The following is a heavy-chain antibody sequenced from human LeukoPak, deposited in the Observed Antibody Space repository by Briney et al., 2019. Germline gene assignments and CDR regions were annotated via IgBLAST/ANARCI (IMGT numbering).Heavy chain of an antibody. CDR1: GFTFSGSA. Sequence: GGSLRLSCAASGFTFSGSAMHWVRQASGKGLEWVGRNRSKANSYATAYAASVKGRFTISRDDSKNTAYLQMNSLKTEDTAVYYCAKAPVTSCRGAFCYPFDYWGQGTLVTVSS. J-gene: IGHJ4*02. CDR2: NRSKANSYAT. D-gene: IGHD2-15*01. CDR3: AKAPVTSCRGAFCYPFDY. V-gene: IGHV3-73*01.